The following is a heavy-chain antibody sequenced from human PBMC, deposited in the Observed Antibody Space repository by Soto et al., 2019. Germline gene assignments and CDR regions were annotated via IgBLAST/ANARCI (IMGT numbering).Heavy chain of an antibody. J-gene: IGHJ4*02. Sequence: SETLSLTCTVSGGSISSYYWSWIRQPPGKGLEWIGYIYYSGSTNYNPSLKSRVTISVDTSKNQFSLKLSSVTAADTAVYYCARVGYDILTGYQVLDYWGQGTLVTVSS. CDR1: GGSISSYY. V-gene: IGHV4-59*01. CDR3: ARVGYDILTGYQVLDY. D-gene: IGHD3-9*01. CDR2: IYYSGST.